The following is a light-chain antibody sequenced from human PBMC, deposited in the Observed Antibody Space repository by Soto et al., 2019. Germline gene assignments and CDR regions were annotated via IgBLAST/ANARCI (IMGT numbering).Light chain of an antibody. CDR2: AAS. CDR3: QQFSSYPRT. J-gene: IGKJ4*01. CDR1: QGVRSNY. V-gene: IGKV3-20*01. Sequence: DIVLTQSPGSVSLSAVDRATLSCRASQGVRSNYLAWYQQNPGQAPRLLIYAASSRATGIPARFSGGGSGTDFTLTISSLEPEDFAAYYCQQFSSYPRTFGGGTKVDIK.